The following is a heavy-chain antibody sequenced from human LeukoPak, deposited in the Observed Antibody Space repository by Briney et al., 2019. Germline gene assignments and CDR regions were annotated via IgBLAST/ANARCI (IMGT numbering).Heavy chain of an antibody. V-gene: IGHV1-69*01. D-gene: IGHD2-2*01. CDR2: IIPIFGTA. CDR3: ARPAYEGYCSSTSCYDNWFDP. CDR1: GGTFSSYA. J-gene: IGHJ5*02. Sequence: SVKVSCKASGGTFSSYAISWVRQAPGQGLEWMGGIIPIFGTANYAQKFQGRVTITADESTSTAYMELSSLRSEDTAVYYCARPAYEGYCSSTSCYDNWFDPWGQGTLVTVSS.